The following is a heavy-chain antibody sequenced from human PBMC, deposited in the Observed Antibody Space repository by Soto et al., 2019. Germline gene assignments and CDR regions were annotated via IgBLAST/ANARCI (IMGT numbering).Heavy chain of an antibody. Sequence: LRLSCSASVFTFSMFSMHWVRQAPGKGLEYVSGISSNGDSTYYADSVKGRFTISRDNSKNTLYLQMSSLRAVDTAVYYCVHPRSTVQIPPTWGQGTLVTVSS. CDR2: ISSNGDST. V-gene: IGHV3-64D*06. J-gene: IGHJ5*02. CDR1: VFTFSMFS. CDR3: VHPRSTVQIPPT. D-gene: IGHD4-17*01.